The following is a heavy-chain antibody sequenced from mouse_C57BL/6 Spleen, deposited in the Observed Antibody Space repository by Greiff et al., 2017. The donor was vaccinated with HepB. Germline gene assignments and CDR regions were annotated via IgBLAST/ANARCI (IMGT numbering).Heavy chain of an antibody. CDR3: ARHGETAQATHAMDY. CDR1: GFTFSSYG. V-gene: IGHV5-6*01. J-gene: IGHJ4*01. D-gene: IGHD3-2*02. CDR2: ISSGGSYT. Sequence: EVKLVESGGDLVKPGGSLKLSCAASGFTFSSYGMSWVRQTPDKRLEWVATISSGGSYTYYPDSVKGRFTISRDNAKNTLYLQMSSLKSEDTAMYYCARHGETAQATHAMDYWGQGTSVTVSS.